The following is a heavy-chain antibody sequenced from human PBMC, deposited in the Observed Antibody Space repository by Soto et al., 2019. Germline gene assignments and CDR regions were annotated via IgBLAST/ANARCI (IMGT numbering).Heavy chain of an antibody. J-gene: IGHJ4*02. CDR3: AKYFRPDGRYDLDY. CDR2: IVGDASSI. CDR1: GFTFRTYA. D-gene: IGHD6-19*01. Sequence: LRLSCAAYGFTFRTYAMNWVRQAPGKGLEWVAVIVGDASSIDYADSVKGRFTISRDNSKNIMYLQMTSLKVEDTATYFCAKYFRPDGRYDLDYCGQGTHVPVSS. V-gene: IGHV3-23*03.